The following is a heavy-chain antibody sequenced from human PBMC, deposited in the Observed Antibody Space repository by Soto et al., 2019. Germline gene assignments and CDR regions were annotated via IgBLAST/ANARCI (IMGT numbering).Heavy chain of an antibody. CDR3: ASEGYYDSSGYLRWFDP. Sequence: SETLSLTCAVSGYSISSGYYWGWIRQPPGKGLEWIGSIYHSGSTYYNPSLKSRVTISVDTSKNQFSLRLSSVTAADTAVYYCASEGYYDSSGYLRWFDPWGQGTLVTSPQ. CDR2: IYHSGST. V-gene: IGHV4-38-2*01. J-gene: IGHJ5*02. CDR1: GYSISSGYY. D-gene: IGHD3-22*01.